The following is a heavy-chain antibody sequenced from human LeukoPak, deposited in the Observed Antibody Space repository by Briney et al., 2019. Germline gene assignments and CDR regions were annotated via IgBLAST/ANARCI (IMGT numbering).Heavy chain of an antibody. CDR3: ARAVQPAGPWFDP. J-gene: IGHJ5*02. CDR1: GGSISSYY. V-gene: IGHV4-59*01. CDR2: IYYSGST. Sequence: SETLSLTCTVSGGSISSYYWSWIRQPPGKGLEWIGYIYYSGSTNYNPSLKSRVTISVDTSKNQFSLKLSSVPAADTAVYYCARAVQPAGPWFDPWGQGTLVTVSS. D-gene: IGHD6-25*01.